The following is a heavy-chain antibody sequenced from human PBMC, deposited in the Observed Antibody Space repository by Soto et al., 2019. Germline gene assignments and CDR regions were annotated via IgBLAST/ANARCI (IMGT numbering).Heavy chain of an antibody. V-gene: IGHV3-23*01. D-gene: IGHD3-3*01. Sequence: EVQLLESGGGLVQPGGSLRLSCAASGFTFSSYAMSWVRQAPGKGLEWVSAISGSGGSTYYADSVKGRFTISRDNSKNTLYLQMNSLRAEDTAVYYCANDFGDFWSGKDAFDIWGQGTMVTVSS. CDR3: ANDFGDFWSGKDAFDI. CDR1: GFTFSSYA. J-gene: IGHJ3*02. CDR2: ISGSGGST.